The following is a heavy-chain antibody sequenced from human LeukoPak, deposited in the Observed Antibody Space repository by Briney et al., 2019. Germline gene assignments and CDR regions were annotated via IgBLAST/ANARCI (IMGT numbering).Heavy chain of an antibody. Sequence: ASVKVSCKASGGTFSSYAISWVRQAPGQGLEWMGGIIPIFGTANYAQKFQGRVTITADESTSTAYMELSSLRSEDTAVYYCARGPYYYDSSGYYLAAFDIWGQGTMVTVSS. CDR2: IIPIFGTA. CDR1: GGTFSSYA. J-gene: IGHJ3*02. CDR3: ARGPYYYDSSGYYLAAFDI. V-gene: IGHV1-69*01. D-gene: IGHD3-22*01.